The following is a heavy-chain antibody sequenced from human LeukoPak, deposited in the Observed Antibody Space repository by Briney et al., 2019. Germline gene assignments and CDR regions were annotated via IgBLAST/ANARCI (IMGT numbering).Heavy chain of an antibody. CDR3: AKARGYSYATYDY. D-gene: IGHD5-18*01. CDR1: GFIFSSYA. V-gene: IGHV3-23*01. J-gene: IGHJ4*02. CDR2: ISGSGGST. Sequence: GGSLRLSCAASGFIFSSYAMSWVRQAPGKGLEWVSAISGSGGSTYYADSVKGRFTISRDNSKNTLYLQMNSLRAEDTAVYYCAKARGYSYATYDYWGQGTLVTVSS.